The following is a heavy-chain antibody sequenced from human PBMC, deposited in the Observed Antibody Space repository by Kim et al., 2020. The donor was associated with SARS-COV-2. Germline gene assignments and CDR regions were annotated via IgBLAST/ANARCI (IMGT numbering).Heavy chain of an antibody. Sequence: QKFQGRVTMTRDTSVSTAYMELSRLRSDDTAVYYCARVLESAYYYYGMDVWGQGTTVTVSS. D-gene: IGHD1-1*01. J-gene: IGHJ6*02. V-gene: IGHV1-2*02. CDR3: ARVLESAYYYYGMDV.